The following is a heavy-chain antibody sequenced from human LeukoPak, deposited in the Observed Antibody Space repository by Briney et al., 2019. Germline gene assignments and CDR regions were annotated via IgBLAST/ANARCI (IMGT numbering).Heavy chain of an antibody. V-gene: IGHV4-61*02. CDR3: ARHYGSGLDWFDP. Sequence: SETLSLTCTVSGGSITSDSSYWSWIRQPAGKGLEWIGRFYSSGSTNYNPSLKGRVTMSIDTSKNQLSLKLSSVTAADTAMYYCARHYGSGLDWFDPWGQGTLVTVSS. CDR1: GGSITSDSSY. J-gene: IGHJ5*02. CDR2: FYSSGST. D-gene: IGHD3-10*01.